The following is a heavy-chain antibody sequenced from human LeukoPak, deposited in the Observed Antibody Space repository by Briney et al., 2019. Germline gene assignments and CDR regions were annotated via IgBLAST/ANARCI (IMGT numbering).Heavy chain of an antibody. CDR1: GFTVSSNY. CDR2: ISGGGENT. Sequence: GGSLRLSCAASGFTVSSNYMSWVRQAPEKGLEWVSAISGGGENTYYGDSVKGRFTISRDNSKNTLYLQMNSLRAEDTATYYCAKPRAITTGVGRYFDLWGRGTPVTVSS. J-gene: IGHJ2*01. D-gene: IGHD1-1*01. CDR3: AKPRAITTGVGRYFDL. V-gene: IGHV3-23*01.